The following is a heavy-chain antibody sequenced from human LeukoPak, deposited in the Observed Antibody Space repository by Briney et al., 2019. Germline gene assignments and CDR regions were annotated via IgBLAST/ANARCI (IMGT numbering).Heavy chain of an antibody. Sequence: PSQTLSLTCTVSGGSISSGGYYWSWVRQHPERGLEWIGYMYYTGNTHYNPSLKSRATISVDTSKNQLSLKLSSVTAADTAVYYCARDRDIAAAGSLRDYWGQGTLVTVSS. CDR3: ARDRDIAAAGSLRDY. V-gene: IGHV4-31*03. J-gene: IGHJ4*02. D-gene: IGHD6-13*01. CDR1: GGSISSGGYY. CDR2: MYYTGNT.